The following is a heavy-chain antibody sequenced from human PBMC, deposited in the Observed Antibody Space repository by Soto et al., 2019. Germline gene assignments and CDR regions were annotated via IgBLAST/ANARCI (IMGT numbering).Heavy chain of an antibody. CDR2: ISSNGVGT. CDR1: GFTLSGYA. Sequence: GGSLILSCAASGFTLSGYAMDWVRQASGKGLEYVSGISSNGVGTYYANSVQGRFTISRDNSKNTVYLQMGSLRPEDMAVYYCARRARPDFYYMDAWGKGTTVTVSS. CDR3: ARRARPDFYYMDA. D-gene: IGHD6-6*01. J-gene: IGHJ6*03. V-gene: IGHV3-64*01.